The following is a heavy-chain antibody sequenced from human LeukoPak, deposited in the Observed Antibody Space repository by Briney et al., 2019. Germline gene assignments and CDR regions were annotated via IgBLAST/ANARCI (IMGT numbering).Heavy chain of an antibody. CDR1: GFTFSSYW. V-gene: IGHV3-7*01. J-gene: IGHJ4*02. Sequence: PGGSLRLSCAASGFTFSSYWMSWVRQAPGKGLEWVANIKQDGSEKYYVDSVKGRFTISRDNAKNSLYLQMNSLRAEDTAVYYCARDGEYYDILTGYYNVLDYWGQGTLVTVSS. CDR3: ARDGEYYDILTGYYNVLDY. CDR2: IKQDGSEK. D-gene: IGHD3-9*01.